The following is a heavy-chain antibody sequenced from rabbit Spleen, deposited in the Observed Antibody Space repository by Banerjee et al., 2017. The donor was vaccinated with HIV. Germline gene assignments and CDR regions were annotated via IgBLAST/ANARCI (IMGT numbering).Heavy chain of an antibody. CDR3: ARDGTGGSYFAL. D-gene: IGHD8-1*01. CDR1: GFTLSSYY. Sequence: QLEESGGGLVQPGGSLKLSCKASGFTLSSYYMNWVRQAPGKGLEWIGYIDPVFGITYYANWVNGRFSISRENAQNTVFLQMTILTAADTATYFCARDGTGGSYFALWGPGTLVTVS. CDR2: IDPVFGIT. V-gene: IGHV1S7*01. J-gene: IGHJ4*01.